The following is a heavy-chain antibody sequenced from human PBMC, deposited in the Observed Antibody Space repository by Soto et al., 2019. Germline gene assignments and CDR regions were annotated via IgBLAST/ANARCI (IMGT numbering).Heavy chain of an antibody. V-gene: IGHV1-2*04. J-gene: IGHJ6*02. Sequence: ASVKVSCKASGYTFTGYYMHWVRQAPGQGLEWMGWINPNSGGTHYAQKFQGWVTMTRDTSISTAYMELSRLRSDDTAVYYCARGEQQSYYYYYGMDVWGQGTTVTVSS. CDR3: ARGEQQSYYYYYGMDV. CDR2: INPNSGGT. CDR1: GYTFTGYY. D-gene: IGHD6-13*01.